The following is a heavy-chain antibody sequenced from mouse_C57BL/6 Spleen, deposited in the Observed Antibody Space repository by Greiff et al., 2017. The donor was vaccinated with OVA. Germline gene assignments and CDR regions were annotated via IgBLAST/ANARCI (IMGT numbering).Heavy chain of an antibody. CDR1: GYTFTDYY. J-gene: IGHJ2*01. CDR2: INPNNGGT. V-gene: IGHV1-26*01. D-gene: IGHD1-1*01. CDR3: ARWALYYGSSYDY. Sequence: EVKLQQSGPELVKPGASVKISCKASGYTFTDYYMNWVKQSHGKSLEWIGDINPNNGGTSYNQKFKGKATLTVDKSSSTAYMELRSLTSEDSAVYYCARWALYYGSSYDYWGQGTTLTVSS.